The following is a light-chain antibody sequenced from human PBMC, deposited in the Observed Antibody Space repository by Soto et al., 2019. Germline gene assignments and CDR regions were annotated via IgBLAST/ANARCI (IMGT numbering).Light chain of an antibody. CDR1: QSVPSSY. CDR2: SAS. J-gene: IGKJ1*01. Sequence: EIVMTQSPSTLSMSPGERATLSCRASQSVPSSYLAWYQQRHGQAPRFVIYSASSRATGIPDRFSGSGYGTDFNLTISRLETEDFAVYYCQQYASSPWTFGQGTKVDIK. CDR3: QQYASSPWT. V-gene: IGKV3-20*01.